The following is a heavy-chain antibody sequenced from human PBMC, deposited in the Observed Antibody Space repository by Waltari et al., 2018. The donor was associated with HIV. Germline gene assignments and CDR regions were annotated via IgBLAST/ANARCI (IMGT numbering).Heavy chain of an antibody. CDR1: GASVTSGEHY. CDR2: IYYTGST. V-gene: IGHV4-30-4*08. D-gene: IGHD2-15*01. Sequence: QVQLQESGPRLVKPSQTLSVTCTVSGASVTSGEHYWTWIRQAPGEGLEWIGYIYYTGSTYYSPSLKSRLSMTLDKSKNQFSLRLTSVTAADTAIYYCAREVYCSGASCSTHYFFDFWGQGILVPVSS. J-gene: IGHJ4*02. CDR3: AREVYCSGASCSTHYFFDF.